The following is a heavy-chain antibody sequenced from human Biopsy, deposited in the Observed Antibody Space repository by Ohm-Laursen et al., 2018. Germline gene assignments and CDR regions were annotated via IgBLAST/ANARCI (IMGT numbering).Heavy chain of an antibody. CDR1: GGTFINYG. CDR2: NIPILGTG. D-gene: IGHD3-9*01. V-gene: IGHV1-69*06. J-gene: IGHJ1*01. Sequence: SVKVSCKAPGGTFINYGVNWVRQAPGQGLEWLGGNIPILGTGNYAQKFPDRVTVAADTSTSTATMELRSLRSDDTAVYYCATKLTGYFHHWGQGTLVIVSS. CDR3: ATKLTGYFHH.